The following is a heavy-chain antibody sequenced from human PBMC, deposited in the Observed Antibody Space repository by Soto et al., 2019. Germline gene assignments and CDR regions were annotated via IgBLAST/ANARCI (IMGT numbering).Heavy chain of an antibody. CDR1: GYSFTDYH. Sequence: SVKVSCKASGYSFTDYHIHWVRQAPGQGLEWLGRINPKSGGTSTAQKFQGWVTMTADTSISTASMELTRLTSDDKAIYYCARGDSTDCSNGVCSYFYNHDMDVWGQGTTVTVSS. D-gene: IGHD2-8*01. CDR3: ARGDSTDCSNGVCSYFYNHDMDV. CDR2: INPKSGGT. V-gene: IGHV1-2*04. J-gene: IGHJ6*02.